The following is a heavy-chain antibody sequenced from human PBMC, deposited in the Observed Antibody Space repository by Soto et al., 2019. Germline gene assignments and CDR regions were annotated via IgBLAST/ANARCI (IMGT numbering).Heavy chain of an antibody. CDR2: ISSAGDSS. CDR1: GFTFSSYE. Sequence: PGGSVRLSCAASGFTFSSYEMNWVRQAPGKTLEWVSYISSAGDSSYYADSVKSRFTISRDNAENSLYLQMNSLRVEDTAVYYCARVYCSTTTCHVQAFDSWGQGTLVTVSS. J-gene: IGHJ4*02. V-gene: IGHV3-48*03. D-gene: IGHD2-2*01. CDR3: ARVYCSTTTCHVQAFDS.